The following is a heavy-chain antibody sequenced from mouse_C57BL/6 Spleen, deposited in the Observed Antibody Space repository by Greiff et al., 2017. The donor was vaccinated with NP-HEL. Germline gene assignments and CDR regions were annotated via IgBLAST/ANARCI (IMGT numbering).Heavy chain of an antibody. CDR3: ARDYGSSYWYFEV. J-gene: IGHJ1*03. V-gene: IGHV1-52*01. Sequence: QESCKASGYTFTSYWMHWVKQRPIQGLEWIGNIDPSDSETHYNQKFKDKATLTVDKSSSTAYMQLSSLTSEDSAVYYCARDYGSSYWYFEVWGTGTTGTVSS. CDR1: GYTFTSYW. CDR2: IDPSDSET. D-gene: IGHD1-1*01.